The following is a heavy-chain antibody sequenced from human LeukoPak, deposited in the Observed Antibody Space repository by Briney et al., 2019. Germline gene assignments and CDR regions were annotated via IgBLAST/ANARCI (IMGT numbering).Heavy chain of an antibody. CDR1: GFTFSSYW. Sequence: GGSLRLSCAASGFTFSSYWMHWVRQAPGKGLVWVSCINGDGSTTKYADSVKGRFTISRDNAKNSLYLQMNSLRAEDTAVYYCAGGRLDTAIFDYWGQGTLVTVSS. CDR3: AGGRLDTAIFDY. CDR2: INGDGSTT. V-gene: IGHV3-74*01. J-gene: IGHJ4*02. D-gene: IGHD5-18*01.